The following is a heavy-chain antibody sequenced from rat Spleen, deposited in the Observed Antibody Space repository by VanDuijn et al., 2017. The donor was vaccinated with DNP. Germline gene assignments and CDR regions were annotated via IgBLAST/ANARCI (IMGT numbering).Heavy chain of an antibody. CDR1: GYSITSCCR. J-gene: IGHJ1*01. V-gene: IGHV3-3*01. CDR3: ARRVRDTLGYWYFDF. D-gene: IGHD4-3*01. Sequence: VQLQESGPGLVEPSQSLSLTCSVTGYSITSCCRWTWIRKFPGHKLEWMGDINSAGSIEYNPSLKGRISITSDTSQNQFFLQVNSVTTEDTATYFCARRVRDTLGYWYFDFWGPGTMVTVSS. CDR2: INSAGSI.